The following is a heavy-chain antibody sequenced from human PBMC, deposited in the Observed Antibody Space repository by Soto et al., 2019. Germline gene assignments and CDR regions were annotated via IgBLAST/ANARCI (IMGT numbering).Heavy chain of an antibody. CDR3: ARVQRVAVSAYYYYYYGMDV. CDR1: GGSFSGYY. J-gene: IGHJ6*02. CDR2: INHSGST. V-gene: IGHV4-34*01. D-gene: IGHD6-19*01. Sequence: LSLTCAVYGGSFSGYYWSWIRQPPGKGLEWIGEINHSGSTNYNPSLKSRVTISVGTSKNQFSLKLSSVTAADTAVYYCARVQRVAVSAYYYYYYGMDVWGQGTTVTVSS.